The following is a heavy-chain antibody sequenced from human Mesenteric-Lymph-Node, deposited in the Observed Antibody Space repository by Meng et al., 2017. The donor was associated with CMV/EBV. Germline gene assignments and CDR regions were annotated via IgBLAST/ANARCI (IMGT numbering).Heavy chain of an antibody. CDR1: GYSLSNYW. J-gene: IGHJ4*02. CDR3: ARPRSGGDPDY. CDR2: IYPGDSDT. Sequence: ISGKVSGYSLSNYWSGWGRQMPGKGLEWMGIIYPGDSDTRYSPSFQGQVTISADKSISTAYLQWSSLKASDTAMYYCARPRSGGDPDYWGQGTLVTVSS. D-gene: IGHD4-17*01. V-gene: IGHV5-51*01.